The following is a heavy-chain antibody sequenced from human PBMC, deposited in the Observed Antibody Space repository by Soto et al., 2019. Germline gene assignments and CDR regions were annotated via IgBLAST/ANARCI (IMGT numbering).Heavy chain of an antibody. CDR1: GGTFSSYA. Sequence: SVNVSCKASGGTFSSYAISWVRQAPGQGLEWMGGIIPIFGTANYAQKFQGRVTITADESTSTAYMELSSLRSEDTAVYYCARGYYGHYYFDYWGQGTLVTVSS. CDR2: IIPIFGTA. CDR3: ARGYYGHYYFDY. J-gene: IGHJ4*02. D-gene: IGHD3-10*01. V-gene: IGHV1-69*13.